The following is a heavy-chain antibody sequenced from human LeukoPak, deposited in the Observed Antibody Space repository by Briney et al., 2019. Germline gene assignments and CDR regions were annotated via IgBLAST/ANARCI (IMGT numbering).Heavy chain of an antibody. CDR1: GGSISSGDYY. V-gene: IGHV4-61*02. CDR2: IYTSGST. CDR3: ARVGLGGLGNDY. J-gene: IGHJ4*02. Sequence: SETLSLTCTVSGGSISSGDYYWSWIRQPAGKGLEWIGRIYTSGSTNYNPSLKSRVTISVDRSKNQFSLKLSSVTAADTAVYYCARVGLGGLGNDYWGQGTLVTVSS. D-gene: IGHD7-27*01.